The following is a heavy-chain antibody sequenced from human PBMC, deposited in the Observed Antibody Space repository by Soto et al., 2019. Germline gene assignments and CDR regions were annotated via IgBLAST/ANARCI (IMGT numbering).Heavy chain of an antibody. CDR2: INAGNGNT. CDR3: ARGPRYSYGNT. CDR1: GYTFTSYA. D-gene: IGHD5-18*01. V-gene: IGHV1-3*01. Sequence: ASVKVSCKASGYTFTSYAMNWVRQAPGQRLEWMGWINAGNGNTKYSQKFQGRVTITRDTSASTAYMELSSLRSEDTAVYYCARGPRYSYGNTWGQGTLVTVSS. J-gene: IGHJ5*02.